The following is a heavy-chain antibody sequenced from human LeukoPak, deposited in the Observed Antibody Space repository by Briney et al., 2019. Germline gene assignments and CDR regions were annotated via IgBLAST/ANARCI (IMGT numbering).Heavy chain of an antibody. Sequence: GGSLRLSCATSGFTFSNYAMSWVRQAPGKGLEWVSAISSSGGSTYYADSVKGRVTISRDNSKKTLYVQMNRLRAEDTAVYYCAKDRYYYGSGSTYFDYWGQGTLVTVSS. CDR1: GFTFSNYA. CDR3: AKDRYYYGSGSTYFDY. D-gene: IGHD3-10*01. CDR2: ISSSGGST. J-gene: IGHJ4*02. V-gene: IGHV3-23*01.